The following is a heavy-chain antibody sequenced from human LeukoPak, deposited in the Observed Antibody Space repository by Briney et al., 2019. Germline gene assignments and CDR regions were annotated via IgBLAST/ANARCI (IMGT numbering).Heavy chain of an antibody. D-gene: IGHD6-19*01. V-gene: IGHV1-2*02. CDR2: INPNSGDR. Sequence: ASVKVSCKASGYIFTGHYMHWARQAPGQGLEWMGWINPNSGDRNSAQKFQGRVTVTRDTSISTLYMELSSLGPDDTAVYYCAREGWDQRDTAAFDHWGQGTLVTVSS. CDR3: AREGWDQRDTAAFDH. CDR1: GYIFTGHY. J-gene: IGHJ4*02.